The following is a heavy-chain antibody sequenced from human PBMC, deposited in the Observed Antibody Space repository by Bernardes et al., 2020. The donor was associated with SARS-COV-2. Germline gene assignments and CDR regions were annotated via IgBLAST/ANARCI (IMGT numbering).Heavy chain of an antibody. CDR2: ISGIGGST. CDR1: GFTFSNYA. CDR3: ANLPTTEYFQQ. V-gene: IGHV3-23*01. Sequence: GGSLRLSCAASGFTFSNYAMSWVRQAPGKGLEWVSLISGIGGSTYYADSVKGRFTISRDNSKNTLYLQMNSLRAEDTAVYYCANLPTTEYFQQWGQGTLVTVSS. J-gene: IGHJ1*01. D-gene: IGHD5-12*01.